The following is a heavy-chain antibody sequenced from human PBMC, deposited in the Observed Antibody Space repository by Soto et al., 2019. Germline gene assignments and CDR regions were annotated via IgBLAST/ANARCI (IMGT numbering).Heavy chain of an antibody. D-gene: IGHD1-1*01. V-gene: IGHV3-23*01. Sequence: DVPLLESGGGLVQPGGSLRLSCAASESAFSRFAISWVRQAPGKGPEWVSAVSGSGDSAYYADSVKGRFTISRDNSKNSLYLQMNDLRAEDTAIYYCAKPTGTVFWWGQGALVTVS. CDR1: ESAFSRFA. CDR2: VSGSGDSA. J-gene: IGHJ4*02. CDR3: AKPTGTVFW.